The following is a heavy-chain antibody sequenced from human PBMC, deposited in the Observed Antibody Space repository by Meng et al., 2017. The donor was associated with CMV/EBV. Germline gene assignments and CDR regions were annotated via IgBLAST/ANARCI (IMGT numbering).Heavy chain of an antibody. CDR1: GFTFSDYY. D-gene: IGHD3-22*01. J-gene: IGHJ2*01. Sequence: GESLKISCAASGFTFSDYYMSWIRQAPGKGLEWISYISSSGSTIYYADSVKGRFTISRDNAKNSLYLQMNSLRAEDTAVYYCAREAAAPGKTYYYDSSGSRYFDLWGRGTLVTVSS. CDR3: AREAAAPGKTYYYDSSGSRYFDL. CDR2: ISSSGSTI. V-gene: IGHV3-11*01.